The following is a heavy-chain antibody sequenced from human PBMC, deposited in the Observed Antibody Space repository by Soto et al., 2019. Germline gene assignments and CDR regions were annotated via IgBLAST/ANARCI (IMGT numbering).Heavy chain of an antibody. V-gene: IGHV3-48*01. CDR1: GFTFSTYS. CDR3: ARGGS. CDR2: ISSSSTV. D-gene: IGHD3-16*01. Sequence: GGSLRLSCAASGFTFSTYSMNWVRQAPGKGPEWVSYISSSSTVIYAESVKDRFTISRDNAKNSLYLQMNDLRAEDTALYYCARGGSWGLGTLVTVSS. J-gene: IGHJ5*02.